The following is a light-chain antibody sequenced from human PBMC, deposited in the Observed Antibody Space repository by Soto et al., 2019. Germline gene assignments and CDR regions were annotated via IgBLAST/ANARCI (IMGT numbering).Light chain of an antibody. V-gene: IGKV2-28*01. CDR2: LGS. J-gene: IGKJ1*01. CDR1: QSLLHSNGYNY. Sequence: DIVMTQSPLSLPVTPGEPASISCRSSQSLLHSNGYNYLDWYLQKPGQSPQLLIYLGSNRASGVPDRFSGSGSGTDFTLKITRVEAEHVAVSYCMQNLQTPCRFGQGTKGDIK. CDR3: MQNLQTPCR.